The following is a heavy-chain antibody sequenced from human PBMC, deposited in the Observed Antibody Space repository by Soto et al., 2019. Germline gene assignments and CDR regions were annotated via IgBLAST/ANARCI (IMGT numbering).Heavy chain of an antibody. Sequence: QVQLVESGGGLVKPGGSLRLSCAASGFTFSDYSMTWIRQAPGKGLQWLSYLSRSGSLTYSAESVKDRFTISRNNARNSLYLQMNSLRDEDTAVYSCARDVEPSWPKLAHYLDYWGQGTLVAVSA. CDR1: GFTFSDYS. V-gene: IGHV3-11*01. CDR3: ARDVEPSWPKLAHYLDY. CDR2: LSRSGSLT. D-gene: IGHD6-13*01. J-gene: IGHJ4*02.